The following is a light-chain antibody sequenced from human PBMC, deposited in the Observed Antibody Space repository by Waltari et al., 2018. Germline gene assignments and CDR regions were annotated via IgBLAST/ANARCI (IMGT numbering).Light chain of an antibody. V-gene: IGKV4-1*01. CDR2: WAS. Sequence: DIVMTQSPDSLAVSLGERATINCKSSQSVFYSPNNKNYLSWYQQKPGQTPKLLIYWASTREFGVPDRFSGSGSGTDFTLTISSLQAEDVALYFCQQYYGSPFTFGGGTKVEIK. CDR3: QQYYGSPFT. CDR1: QSVFYSPNNKNY. J-gene: IGKJ4*01.